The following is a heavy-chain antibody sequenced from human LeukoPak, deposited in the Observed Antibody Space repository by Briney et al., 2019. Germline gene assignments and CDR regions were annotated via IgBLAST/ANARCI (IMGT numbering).Heavy chain of an antibody. J-gene: IGHJ4*02. CDR1: GFTFRSYG. D-gene: IGHD2-2*01. Sequence: GGSLRLSCAASGFTFRSYGMTWVRQAPGKGLEWVSAISGSGDSTYYADSVKGRFTISRDNSRNTLYLQMNSLRAGDTAVYYCAKSFRSTSLDYWGQGTLVTVSS. V-gene: IGHV3-23*01. CDR2: ISGSGDST. CDR3: AKSFRSTSLDY.